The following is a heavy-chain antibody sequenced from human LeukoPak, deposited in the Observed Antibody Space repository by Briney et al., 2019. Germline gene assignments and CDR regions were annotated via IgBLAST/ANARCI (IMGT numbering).Heavy chain of an antibody. D-gene: IGHD5/OR15-5a*01. CDR3: AAGGVYDLFDY. Sequence: ASVTVSCKVSGYTLSDLSMHWVRQAPGKGVEWMGGFDPEDGETIYTQKFQGRVTMTEDTSTDTAYMELSRLRSEDTAVYYCAAGGVYDLFDYWGQGTLVTVSS. CDR1: GYTLSDLS. J-gene: IGHJ4*02. CDR2: FDPEDGET. V-gene: IGHV1-24*01.